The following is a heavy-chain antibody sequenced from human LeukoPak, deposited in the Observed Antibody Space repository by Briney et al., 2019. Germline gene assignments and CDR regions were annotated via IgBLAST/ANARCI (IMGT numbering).Heavy chain of an antibody. CDR2: IDEDGSET. D-gene: IGHD1-1*01. Sequence: GGSLRLSCAASGFTFSNYWMMWVRQAPGKGLEWVASIDEDGSETNYVDSVTGRFTVSRDHAKNSLFLQMNSLRAEDTAVYYCVRYGRRANDQPFDVWGQGTMVTVSS. CDR3: VRYGRRANDQPFDV. V-gene: IGHV3-7*01. CDR1: GFTFSNYW. J-gene: IGHJ3*01.